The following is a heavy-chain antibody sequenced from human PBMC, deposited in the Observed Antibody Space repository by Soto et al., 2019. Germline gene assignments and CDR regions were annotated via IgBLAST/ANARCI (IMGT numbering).Heavy chain of an antibody. J-gene: IGHJ4*02. Sequence: EVQLVESGGGLVQPGRSLRLSCAASGFTFDDYAMHWVRQAPGKGLEWVSGISWNSGSIGYADSVKGRFTISRDNAKNSLYLQMNSLRAEDTAVYYCAKDLGDTAMVKRDYYDSSGYDYWGQGTLVTVSS. V-gene: IGHV3-9*01. CDR1: GFTFDDYA. CDR3: AKDLGDTAMVKRDYYDSSGYDY. CDR2: ISWNSGSI. D-gene: IGHD3-22*01.